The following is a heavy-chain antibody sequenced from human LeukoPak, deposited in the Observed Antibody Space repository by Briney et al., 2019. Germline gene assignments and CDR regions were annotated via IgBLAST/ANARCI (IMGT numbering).Heavy chain of an antibody. V-gene: IGHV1-46*01. CDR2: INPSGGST. J-gene: IGHJ3*02. Sequence: ASVKVSCKASGYTFTSYYMHWVRQAPGQGLEWMGIINPSGGSTSYAQKFQGRVTMTRDMSTSTVYMELSSLRSEDTAVYYCATWVGGNSYVDAFDIWGQGTMVTVSS. D-gene: IGHD4-23*01. CDR1: GYTFTSYY. CDR3: ATWVGGNSYVDAFDI.